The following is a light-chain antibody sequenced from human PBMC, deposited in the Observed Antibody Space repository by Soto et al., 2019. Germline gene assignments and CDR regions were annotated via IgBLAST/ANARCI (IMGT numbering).Light chain of an antibody. V-gene: IGLV2-14*01. Sequence: QSALTQPASVSGSPGQSITISCTGTRSDVGGYNYVSWYQQHPGKAPKLMIYEVNNRPSGVSNRFSGSKSGNTASLSISGLQAEDDADYYCNSYTSSRTLVFGGGTKLTVL. J-gene: IGLJ3*02. CDR3: NSYTSSRTLV. CDR2: EVN. CDR1: RSDVGGYNY.